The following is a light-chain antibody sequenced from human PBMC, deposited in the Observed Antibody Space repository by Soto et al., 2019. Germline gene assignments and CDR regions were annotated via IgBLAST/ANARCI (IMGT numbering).Light chain of an antibody. Sequence: IQMTQSPSSVSASVGDTVTITCRASQLISSWLAWYQQRPGKAPKLLIYAASSLESGVPSRFSGSGSGTDFTLTINSLQPEDFATYYCQQADSFPLTFGGGTKWIS. V-gene: IGKV1-12*01. J-gene: IGKJ4*01. CDR1: QLISSW. CDR3: QQADSFPLT. CDR2: AAS.